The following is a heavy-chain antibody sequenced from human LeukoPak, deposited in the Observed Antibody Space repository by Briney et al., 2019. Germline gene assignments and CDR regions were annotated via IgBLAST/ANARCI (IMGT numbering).Heavy chain of an antibody. V-gene: IGHV3-7*01. D-gene: IGHD3-10*01. CDR1: GFTFSSYW. CDR3: ARVGPIWFGELLPDY. CDR2: IKQDGGEK. Sequence: GGSLRLSCAASGFTFSSYWMSWVRQAPGKGLEWVANIKQDGGEKYYVDSVKGRFTISRDNAKNSLYLQMNSLRAEDTAVYYCARVGPIWFGELLPDYWGQGTLVTVSS. J-gene: IGHJ4*02.